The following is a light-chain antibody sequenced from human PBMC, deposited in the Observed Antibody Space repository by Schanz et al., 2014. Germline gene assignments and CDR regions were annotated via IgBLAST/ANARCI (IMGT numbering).Light chain of an antibody. CDR1: QGISSW. CDR2: AAS. Sequence: DIQMPQSPSSVSASVGARVTITCRASQGISSWVAWYQQKPGKAPELLIYAASSLESGVPSRFSGRGSGTDFTLTISSLQPEDFAAYYCQQANSFPRTFGQGTKVEIK. V-gene: IGKV1-12*01. J-gene: IGKJ1*01. CDR3: QQANSFPRT.